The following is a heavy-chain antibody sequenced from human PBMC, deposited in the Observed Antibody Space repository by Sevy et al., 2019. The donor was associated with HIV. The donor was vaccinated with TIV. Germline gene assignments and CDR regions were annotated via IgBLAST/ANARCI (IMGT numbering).Heavy chain of an antibody. Sequence: GGSLRLSCSTSGFTFNSYWLTWVRQAPGKGLEWVANINQDGSEKNYVDSVKGRFTISRDNSKNTLYLQMNSLRAEDTAVYYCAREDIRVAGIGYYFHSWGQGTLVTVSS. D-gene: IGHD6-19*01. J-gene: IGHJ4*02. CDR3: AREDIRVAGIGYYFHS. CDR1: GFTFNSYW. V-gene: IGHV3-7*01. CDR2: INQDGSEK.